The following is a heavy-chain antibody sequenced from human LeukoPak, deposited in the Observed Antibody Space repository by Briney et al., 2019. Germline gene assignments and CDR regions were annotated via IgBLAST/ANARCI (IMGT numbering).Heavy chain of an antibody. CDR3: AKDLVDKGYTGYDCFDY. D-gene: IGHD5-12*01. J-gene: IGHJ4*02. Sequence: PGGSLRLSCAASGFTFRSYAMSWVRQAPGKGLEWVSAISGSGGSRYYADSVKGRFTISRDNSKNTLYMQMNNLRAEDTAVYYCAKDLVDKGYTGYDCFDYWGQGTLVTVSS. CDR1: GFTFRSYA. V-gene: IGHV3-23*01. CDR2: ISGSGGSR.